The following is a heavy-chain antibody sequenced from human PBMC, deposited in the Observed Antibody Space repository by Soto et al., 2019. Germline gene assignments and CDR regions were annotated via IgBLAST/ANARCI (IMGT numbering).Heavy chain of an antibody. Sequence: GGSLRLSCAASGFTFSSYAMSWVRQAPGKGLEWVSAISGSGGSTYYADSVKGRFTISRDNSKNTLYLQMNSLRAEDTAVYYCAKDGYDYVWGSYRRPFDYWGQGTLVTVSS. CDR3: AKDGYDYVWGSYRRPFDY. CDR1: GFTFSSYA. V-gene: IGHV3-23*01. CDR2: ISGSGGST. J-gene: IGHJ4*02. D-gene: IGHD3-16*02.